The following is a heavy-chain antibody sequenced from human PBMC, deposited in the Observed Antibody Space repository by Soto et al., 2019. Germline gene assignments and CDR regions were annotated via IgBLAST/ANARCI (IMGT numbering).Heavy chain of an antibody. J-gene: IGHJ3*02. Sequence: SLRLSCAASGFTFSDYYMSWIRQAPGKGLEWVSYISSSGSTIYYADSVKGRFTTSRDNAKNSLYLQMNSLRAEDTAVYYCARVGDCSGGSCYWDAFDIWGQGTMVTVS. D-gene: IGHD2-15*01. V-gene: IGHV3-11*01. CDR2: ISSSGSTI. CDR3: ARVGDCSGGSCYWDAFDI. CDR1: GFTFSDYY.